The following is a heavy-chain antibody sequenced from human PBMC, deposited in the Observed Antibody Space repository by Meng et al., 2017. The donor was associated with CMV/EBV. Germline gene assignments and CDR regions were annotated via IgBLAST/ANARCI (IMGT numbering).Heavy chain of an antibody. J-gene: IGHJ4*02. D-gene: IGHD4-23*01. CDR2: ISYDGSNK. Sequence: GGSLRLSCAASGFTFSSYAMHWVRQAPGKGLEWVAVISYDGSNKYYADSVKGRFTISRDISKNTLYLQMNSLRAEDTAVYYCAKVSPLINSYYFDYWGQGTLVTVSS. CDR1: GFTFSSYA. V-gene: IGHV3-30-3*01. CDR3: AKVSPLINSYYFDY.